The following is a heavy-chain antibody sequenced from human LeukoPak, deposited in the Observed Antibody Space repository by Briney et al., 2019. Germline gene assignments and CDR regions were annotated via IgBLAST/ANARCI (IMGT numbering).Heavy chain of an antibody. CDR2: INHSGST. Sequence: SETLSLTCAVYGGSFSGYYWSWIRQPPGKGLEWLGEINHSGSTNYNPSLKSRVTISVDTSKNQFSLKLSSVTAADTAVYYCARSRGDYDFWSGYYILGVWFDPWGQGTLVTVSS. CDR3: ARSRGDYDFWSGYYILGVWFDP. J-gene: IGHJ5*02. V-gene: IGHV4-34*01. CDR1: GGSFSGYY. D-gene: IGHD3-3*01.